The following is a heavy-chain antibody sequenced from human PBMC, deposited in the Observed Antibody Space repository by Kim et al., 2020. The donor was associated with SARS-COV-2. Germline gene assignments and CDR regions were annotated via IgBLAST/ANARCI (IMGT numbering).Heavy chain of an antibody. J-gene: IGHJ4*01. Sequence: GGSLRLSCAASGFTFSSYAMHWVRQAPGKGLEWVAVISYDGSNKYYADSVKGRFTISRDNSKNTLYLQMNSLRAEDTAVYYCAREGGTGYSSSWFDYWG. D-gene: IGHD6-13*01. CDR2: ISYDGSNK. CDR1: GFTFSSYA. V-gene: IGHV3-30*04. CDR3: AREGGTGYSSSWFDY.